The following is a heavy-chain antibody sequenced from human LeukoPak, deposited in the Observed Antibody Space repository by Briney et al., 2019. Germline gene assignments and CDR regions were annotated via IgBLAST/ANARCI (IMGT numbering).Heavy chain of an antibody. D-gene: IGHD6-13*01. CDR1: GFSISTYG. V-gene: IGHV3-33*01. CDR3: ARAQDSSSWYLDS. CDR2: LWYDEVNT. Sequence: GGSLRLSCAASGFSISTYGMHWVRQAPGKGLEWVAVLWYDEVNTYYADSVKGRFTISRDNSKNTLYLQMNSLRAEDAAVYYCARAQDSSSWYLDSWGQGTLVTVSS. J-gene: IGHJ4*02.